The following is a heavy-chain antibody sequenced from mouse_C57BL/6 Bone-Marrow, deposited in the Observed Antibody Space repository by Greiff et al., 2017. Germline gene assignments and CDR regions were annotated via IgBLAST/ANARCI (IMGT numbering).Heavy chain of an antibody. J-gene: IGHJ2*01. CDR2: IYPTSGRT. D-gene: IGHD4-1*01. V-gene: IGHV1-55*01. Sequence: QVQLQQSGAELVKPGASVKMSCKASGYTFTSCWITWVKQRPGQGLEWIGDIYPTSGRTNYNEKFKIKAILTVDTSSNTAYMQLSSLTSEDSAVFYCARSGPLGRSFDYWGQGTTLTVSS. CDR3: ARSGPLGRSFDY. CDR1: GYTFTSCW.